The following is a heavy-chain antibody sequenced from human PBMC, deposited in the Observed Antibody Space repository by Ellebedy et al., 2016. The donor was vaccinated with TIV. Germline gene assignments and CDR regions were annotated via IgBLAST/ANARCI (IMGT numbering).Heavy chain of an antibody. CDR2: IYHSGST. V-gene: IGHV4-39*01. CDR1: GGSITSSSFY. Sequence: GSLRLSXTVSGGSITSSSFYWAWIRQPPGKGLEWLGHIYHSGSTFYNPSLKSRLSLSVDTSTNQFSLNLRSVTATDTAVYYCARLEMASILGFDSWGQGTLVTVSS. D-gene: IGHD5-24*01. CDR3: ARLEMASILGFDS. J-gene: IGHJ4*02.